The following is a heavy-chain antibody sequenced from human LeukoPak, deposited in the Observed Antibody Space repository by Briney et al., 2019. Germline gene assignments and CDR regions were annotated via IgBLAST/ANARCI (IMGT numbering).Heavy chain of an antibody. D-gene: IGHD3-3*01. J-gene: IGHJ4*02. V-gene: IGHV4-38-2*01. CDR1: GFSISSGYY. CDR2: IYHSGST. CDR3: ASYDFWSGYYSGDFDY. Sequence: SETLSVTCAVSGFSISSGYYWGWIRQPPGKGLEWIGSIYHSGSTYYNPSLKSRVTISVDTSKNQFSLKLSSVTAADTAVYYCASYDFWSGYYSGDFDYWGQGTLVTVSS.